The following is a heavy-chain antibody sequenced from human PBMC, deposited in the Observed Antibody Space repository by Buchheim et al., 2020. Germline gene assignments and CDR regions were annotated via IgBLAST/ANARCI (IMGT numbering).Heavy chain of an antibody. CDR1: GFTFSSYS. V-gene: IGHV3-48*01. J-gene: IGHJ6*02. Sequence: EVQLVESGGGLVQPGGSLRLSCAASGFTFSSYSMNWVRQAPGKGLEWVSYISSSSSTIYYADSVKGRFTISRDNAKNSLYLQMNSLRAEDTAVYYCAREYDFWSGYRNYYGMDVWGQGTT. D-gene: IGHD3-3*01. CDR2: ISSSSSTI. CDR3: AREYDFWSGYRNYYGMDV.